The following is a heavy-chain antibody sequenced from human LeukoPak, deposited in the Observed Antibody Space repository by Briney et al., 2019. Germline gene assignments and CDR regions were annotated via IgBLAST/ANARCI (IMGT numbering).Heavy chain of an antibody. V-gene: IGHV4-39*01. CDR3: ARLPQYYDYVWGGTTMYYFDY. Sequence: TTSETLSLTCTVSGGSISSSSYYWGWIRQPPGKGLEWIGSIYYSGSTYYNPSLKSRVTISVDTSKNQFSLKLSSVTAADTAVYYCARLPQYYDYVWGGTTMYYFDYWGQGTLVTVSS. J-gene: IGHJ4*02. CDR1: GGSISSSSYY. CDR2: IYYSGST. D-gene: IGHD3-16*01.